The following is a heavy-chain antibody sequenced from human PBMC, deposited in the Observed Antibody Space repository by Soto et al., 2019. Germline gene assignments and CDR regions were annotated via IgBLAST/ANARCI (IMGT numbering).Heavy chain of an antibody. Sequence: QVQLVESGGGVVQPGRSLRLSCAASGFTVSTYAMHWVRQPPGKGLQWVAVISYDGSNTYYADSVKGRFTISRDNSNNTLYLQMNSLRTADTAVYYCARDWGSNWDTRDRWDCWGQGTLVTVSS. D-gene: IGHD7-27*01. V-gene: IGHV3-30-3*01. CDR1: GFTVSTYA. CDR3: ARDWGSNWDTRDRWDC. J-gene: IGHJ4*02. CDR2: ISYDGSNT.